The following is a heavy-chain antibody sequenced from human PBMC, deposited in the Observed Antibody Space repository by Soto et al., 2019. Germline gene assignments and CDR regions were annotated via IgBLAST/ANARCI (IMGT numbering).Heavy chain of an antibody. J-gene: IGHJ3*02. D-gene: IGHD2-21*01. CDR1: GNSFSSNIAA. CDR3: PRDVTAYGPYSFYM. V-gene: IGHV6-1*01. Sequence: PSQTLSLTCAISGNSFSSNIAAWNWIRQSPSRGLEWLGRTYYRSKWYNDYAVPVKSRITINPDTSTNQFSLQLNSVTPEDTAAYYCPRDVTAYGPYSFYMWGQGTMVTVSS. CDR2: TYYRSKWYN.